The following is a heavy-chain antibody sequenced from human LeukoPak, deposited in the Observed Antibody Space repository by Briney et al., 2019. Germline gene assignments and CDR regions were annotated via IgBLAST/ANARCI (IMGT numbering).Heavy chain of an antibody. CDR3: ARDCHPTDIVVVPAADRYCYYYMDV. CDR2: ISSSSSYI. J-gene: IGHJ6*03. CDR1: GFTFSSYS. V-gene: IGHV3-21*01. Sequence: GGSLRLSCAASGFTFSSYSRNWVRQAPGKGLEWVASISSSSSYIYYADSVKGGFTISRDNAKNSLYLQMNSLRAEDTAVYYCARDCHPTDIVVVPAADRYCYYYMDVWGKGTTVTVSS. D-gene: IGHD2-2*01.